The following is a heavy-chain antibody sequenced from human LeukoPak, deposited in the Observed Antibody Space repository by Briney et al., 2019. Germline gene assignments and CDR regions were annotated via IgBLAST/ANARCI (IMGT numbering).Heavy chain of an antibody. J-gene: IGHJ4*02. CDR3: ARDSSIAATSYYFDY. CDR1: GYTFTSYY. D-gene: IGHD6-6*01. V-gene: IGHV1-46*01. Sequence: ASVKVSCKASGYTFTSYYMHWVRQAPGQGLEWMGIINPSGGSTSYAQKFQGRVTMTRDTSTSTVYMELSSLRSEDTAVYYCARDSSIAATSYYFDYGGQGTLVTVSS. CDR2: INPSGGST.